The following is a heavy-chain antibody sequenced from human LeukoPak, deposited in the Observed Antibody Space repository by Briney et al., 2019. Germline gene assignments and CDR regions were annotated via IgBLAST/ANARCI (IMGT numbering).Heavy chain of an antibody. CDR1: GGSISSSSYY. D-gene: IGHD4-17*01. CDR3: ARLRYGDYSGD. V-gene: IGHV4-39*01. Sequence: SETLSLTCTVSGGSISSSSYYWGWIRQPPGKGLEWIGRIYYSGSTYYNPSLKRRVTISVDTSKNQFSLKLSSVTAADTAVYYCARLRYGDYSGDWGQGTLVTVSS. CDR2: IYYSGST. J-gene: IGHJ4*02.